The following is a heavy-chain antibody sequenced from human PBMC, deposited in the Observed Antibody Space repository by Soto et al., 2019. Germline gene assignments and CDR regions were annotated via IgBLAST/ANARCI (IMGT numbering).Heavy chain of an antibody. CDR3: ARDPSGHPPLYRFDP. D-gene: IGHD1-26*01. CDR2: IYYTGDT. V-gene: IGHV4-59*01. Sequence: PAETLSLTCTVSGYSISTYYLHWIRLPPGKGLEWIGYIYYTGDTNYNPSLKSRVTISLDTSKNQFSLKLSSVTAADTAVYYCARDPSGHPPLYRFDPWGQGTLVTVSS. J-gene: IGHJ5*02. CDR1: GYSISTYY.